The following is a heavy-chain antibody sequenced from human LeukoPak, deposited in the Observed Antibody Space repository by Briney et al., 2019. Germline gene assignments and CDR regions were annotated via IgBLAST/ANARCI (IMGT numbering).Heavy chain of an antibody. Sequence: GGSLRLSCAASGFTFSIYAMSWVRQAPGKGLEWVSSISGTSGNTYCADSVKGRFAISRDISKDTLYLQMNSLRAEDTAIYYCAKFRADSSGWPFDYWGQGTLVTVSS. CDR2: ISGTSGNT. J-gene: IGHJ4*02. CDR3: AKFRADSSGWPFDY. CDR1: GFTFSIYA. D-gene: IGHD6-19*01. V-gene: IGHV3-23*01.